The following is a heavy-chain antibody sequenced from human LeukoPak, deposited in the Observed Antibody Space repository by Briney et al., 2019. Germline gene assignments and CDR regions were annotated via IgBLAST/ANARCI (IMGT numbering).Heavy chain of an antibody. D-gene: IGHD4-23*01. Sequence: GGSLRLSCAASGFTFSSYAMHWVRQAPGKGLEWVAVISYDGSNKYYADSVKGRFTISRDNSKNTLYLQMNSLRAEDTAVYYCARDPTTVVIGGIRYYFDYWGQGTLVTVSS. V-gene: IGHV3-30-3*01. J-gene: IGHJ4*02. CDR3: ARDPTTVVIGGIRYYFDY. CDR2: ISYDGSNK. CDR1: GFTFSSYA.